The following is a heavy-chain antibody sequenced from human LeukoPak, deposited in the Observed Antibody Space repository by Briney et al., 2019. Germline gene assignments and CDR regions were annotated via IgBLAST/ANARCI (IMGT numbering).Heavy chain of an antibody. CDR1: DDSVSSGNYY. V-gene: IGHV4-61*10. J-gene: IGHJ4*02. CDR2: IYSSGSY. Sequence: SETLSLTCTVSDDSVSSGNYYWSWIRQPAGKGLEWIGHIYSSGSYNYNPSLQNRVTISVDTSKNQFSLKLSSVTAADTAVYYCARDIGIQLLDYWGQGTLVTVSS. D-gene: IGHD5-18*01. CDR3: ARDIGIQLLDY.